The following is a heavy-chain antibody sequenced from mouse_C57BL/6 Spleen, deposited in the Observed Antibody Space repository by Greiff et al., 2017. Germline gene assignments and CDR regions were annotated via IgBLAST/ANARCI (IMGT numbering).Heavy chain of an antibody. D-gene: IGHD1-1*01. J-gene: IGHJ4*01. CDR1: GYTFPSYW. CDR3: ARASYYYGSSSPMDY. CDR2: INPSNGGT. Sequence: VQLQQPGTELVKPGASVKLSCKASGYTFPSYWMHWVKPRPGQGLEWIGNINPSNGGTNYNEKFKSKATLTVDKSSSTAYMQLSSLTSEDSAVYYCARASYYYGSSSPMDYWGQGTSVTVSS. V-gene: IGHV1-53*01.